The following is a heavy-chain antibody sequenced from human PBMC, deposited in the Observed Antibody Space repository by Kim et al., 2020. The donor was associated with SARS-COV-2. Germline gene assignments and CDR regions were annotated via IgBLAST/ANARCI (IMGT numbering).Heavy chain of an antibody. J-gene: IGHJ4*02. CDR3: ASLWGGYCSSTSYYPSDY. Sequence: SVKVSCKASGGTFSSYAISWVRQAPGQGLEWMGGIIPIFGTANYAQKFQGRVTITADKSTSTAYMELSSLRSEDTAVYYCASLWGGYCSSTSYYPSDYWGQGTLVTVSS. D-gene: IGHD2-2*01. V-gene: IGHV1-69*06. CDR2: IIPIFGTA. CDR1: GGTFSSYA.